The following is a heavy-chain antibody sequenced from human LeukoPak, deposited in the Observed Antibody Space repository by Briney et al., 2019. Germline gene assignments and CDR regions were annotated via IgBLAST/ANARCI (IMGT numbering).Heavy chain of an antibody. V-gene: IGHV1-18*01. D-gene: IGHD6-13*01. Sequence: ASVKVSCKASGYTFTSYGISWVRQAPGQGLEWMGWISAYNGNTNYAQRLQGRVTMTTDTSTSTAYMELRSLRSDDTAVYYCARDVYSIAAAGTFDYWGQGTLVTVSS. CDR1: GYTFTSYG. CDR2: ISAYNGNT. CDR3: ARDVYSIAAAGTFDY. J-gene: IGHJ4*02.